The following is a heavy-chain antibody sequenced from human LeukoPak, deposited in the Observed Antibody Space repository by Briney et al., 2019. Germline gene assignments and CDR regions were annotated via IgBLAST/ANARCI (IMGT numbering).Heavy chain of an antibody. CDR3: AKGDKMLTWRRTYNRFDP. Sequence: GRSLRLSCAPSGSTFSSYGMHWVRQAPGKGLDWVAFIHHEVSNKYYADSVRGRFTISRDNSKNTLYLQMNSLRAEDTAVYFCAKGDKMLTWRRTYNRFDPWGQGTLVTVSS. CDR1: GSTFSSYG. D-gene: IGHD3-16*01. J-gene: IGHJ5*02. V-gene: IGHV3-30*02. CDR2: IHHEVSNK.